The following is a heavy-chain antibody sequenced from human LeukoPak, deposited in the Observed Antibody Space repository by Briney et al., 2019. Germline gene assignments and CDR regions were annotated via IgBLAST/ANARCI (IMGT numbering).Heavy chain of an antibody. V-gene: IGHV5-51*01. D-gene: IGHD2-15*01. Sequence: GESPKISCKGAGYTFISSWIAWVRQMPGKGLEWMGIINLGDSDTRYSPSFQGQVTISADKSISTAYLQWSSLKASDTAIYFCVYCSGGSSSYGMDVWGQGTTVTVSS. CDR1: GYTFISSW. CDR3: VYCSGGSSSYGMDV. J-gene: IGHJ6*02. CDR2: INLGDSDT.